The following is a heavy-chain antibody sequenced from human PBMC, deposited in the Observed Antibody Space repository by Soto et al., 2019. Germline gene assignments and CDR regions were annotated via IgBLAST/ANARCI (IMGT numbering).Heavy chain of an antibody. V-gene: IGHV3-33*01. CDR3: ARDIVVLVAATQNNWFDP. J-gene: IGHJ5*02. CDR2: IWYDGSNK. CDR1: GFTFSSYG. Sequence: QVQLVESGGGVVQPGRSLRLSCAASGFTFSSYGMHWVRQAPGKGLEWVAVIWYDGSNKHNADSVKGRFTISRDNSKNPLYLQMNSLRAEDTAVYYFARDIVVLVAATQNNWFDPWGQGTLVTVSS. D-gene: IGHD2-15*01.